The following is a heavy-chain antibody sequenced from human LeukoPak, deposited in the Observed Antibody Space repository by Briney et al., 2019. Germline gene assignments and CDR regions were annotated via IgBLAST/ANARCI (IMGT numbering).Heavy chain of an antibody. V-gene: IGHV1-46*01. Sequence: ALVKVSCKASGYTFTSYYMHWVRQAPGQGLEWMGIINPSGGSTSYAQKFQGRVTMTRDTSTSTVYMELSSLRSEDTAVYYCARTAGKAPFDIWGQGTMVTVSS. CDR2: INPSGGST. D-gene: IGHD6-13*01. CDR1: GYTFTSYY. J-gene: IGHJ3*02. CDR3: ARTAGKAPFDI.